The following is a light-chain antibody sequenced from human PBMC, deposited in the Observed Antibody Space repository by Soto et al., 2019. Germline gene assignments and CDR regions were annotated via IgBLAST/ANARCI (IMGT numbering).Light chain of an antibody. CDR1: QSVNSAH. J-gene: IGKJ2*01. CDR2: AAS. CDR3: QHYGWSPQ. Sequence: EIVLTQSPGTLSLSPGERATLSCRTSQSVNSAHLAWYRQRPGQTPSLLTYAASKRAAGTPDRFSGGGTGTDFTLTISRLEPEDFAMYFCQHYGWSPQFGQGTKLEI. V-gene: IGKV3-20*01.